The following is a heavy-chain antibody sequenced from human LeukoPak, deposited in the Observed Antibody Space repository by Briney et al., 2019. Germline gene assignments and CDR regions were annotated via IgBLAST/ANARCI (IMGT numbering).Heavy chain of an antibody. CDR3: ARIEAYGSGSPRPDY. J-gene: IGHJ4*02. D-gene: IGHD3-10*01. Sequence: ASVKVSCKASGDTFTTDYIHWVRQGPGQGPEWMGIINPSGGSTSYAQKFQGRVTMTRDTSTSTVYMELSSLRSEDTAVYYCARIEAYGSGSPRPDYWGQGTLVTVSS. V-gene: IGHV1-46*01. CDR1: GDTFTTDY. CDR2: INPSGGST.